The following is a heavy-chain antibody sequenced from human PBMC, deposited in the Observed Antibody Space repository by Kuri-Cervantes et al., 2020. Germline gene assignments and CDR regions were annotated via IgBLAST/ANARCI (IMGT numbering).Heavy chain of an antibody. J-gene: IGHJ6*03. Sequence: GESLKISCAASGFNFSSYGMHWVRQAPGKGLEWVAYVWHDGSHQYYAASVKGRFTVSRDNSKNTLYLQMNSLRVEDTAVYYCAKGDTYGPPYYYYMDIWGKGTTVTVSS. V-gene: IGHV3-30*02. CDR2: VWHDGSHQ. CDR1: GFNFSSYG. CDR3: AKGDTYGPPYYYYMDI. D-gene: IGHD2-21*01.